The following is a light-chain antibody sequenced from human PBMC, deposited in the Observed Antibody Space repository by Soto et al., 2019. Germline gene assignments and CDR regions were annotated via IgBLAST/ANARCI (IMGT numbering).Light chain of an antibody. Sequence: QSALTQPRSVSGSSGQSVTISCTGTTGDVGAYNFVSWYQLHPDKAPKLMIYDANKRPSGVPDRFSASKSGNTASLTISVLQSEDEADYYCCSYAGSFTWVFGGGTKLTVL. CDR2: DAN. J-gene: IGLJ3*02. CDR3: CSYAGSFTWV. V-gene: IGLV2-11*01. CDR1: TGDVGAYNF.